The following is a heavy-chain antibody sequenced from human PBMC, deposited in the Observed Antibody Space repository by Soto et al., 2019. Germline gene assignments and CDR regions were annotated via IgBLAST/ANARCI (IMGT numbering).Heavy chain of an antibody. J-gene: IGHJ4*02. CDR2: IKSKADGGTT. CDR1: GFPFSKAW. V-gene: IGHV3-15*01. Sequence: EVQLVESGGGLVKPGGSLRLSCAASGFPFSKAWMSWVRQVPGKGLEWVGRIKSKADGGTTDYAAPVKGRFTISSADSSTTLYLQMNSLKTEDTAVYYCTEVLGYCSGGNCFTFDYWGQGAVVTVSS. D-gene: IGHD2-15*01. CDR3: TEVLGYCSGGNCFTFDY.